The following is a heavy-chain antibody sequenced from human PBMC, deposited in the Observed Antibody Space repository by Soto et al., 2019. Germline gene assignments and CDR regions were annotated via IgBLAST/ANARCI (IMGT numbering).Heavy chain of an antibody. V-gene: IGHV3-23*01. D-gene: IGHD5-12*01. Sequence: EVQLLESGGGLVQPGGSLRLSCAASGVTFSTYAISWVRQAPAQGLEWVSAISGGDSSTYYADSVKGRFTISRDTSKNTLYLQMNSLRAEDTAVYYCAKDADIVAKIFPRKFDYWGQGTLVTVSS. CDR3: AKDADIVAKIFPRKFDY. J-gene: IGHJ4*02. CDR2: ISGGDSST. CDR1: GVTFSTYA.